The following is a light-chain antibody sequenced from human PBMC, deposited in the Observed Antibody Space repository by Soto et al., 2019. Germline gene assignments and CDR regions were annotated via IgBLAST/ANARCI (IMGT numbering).Light chain of an antibody. CDR1: SSDVGGYNY. Sequence: QSALTQPRSVSGSPGQSVTISCTGTSSDVGGYNYVSWYTQHPGKAPKLMIYDVSKRPSGVPDRFSGSKSGNTASLTISGLQAEDEADYYCCSYAGSYTLFGGGTKLTVL. CDR3: CSYAGSYTL. J-gene: IGLJ2*01. V-gene: IGLV2-11*01. CDR2: DVS.